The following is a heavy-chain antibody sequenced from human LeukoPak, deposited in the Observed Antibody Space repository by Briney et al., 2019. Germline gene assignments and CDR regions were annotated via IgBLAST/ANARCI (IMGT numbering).Heavy chain of an antibody. CDR1: GGSISSGGYS. Sequence: SETLSLTCAVSGGSISSGGYSWSWIRQPPAKGLEWIGYIYHSGSTYYNPSLKSRVTISVDRSKNQFSLKLSSVTAADTAVYYCARGYGDYYQIFDYWGQGTLVTVSS. V-gene: IGHV4-30-2*01. CDR3: ARGYGDYYQIFDY. D-gene: IGHD4-17*01. CDR2: IYHSGST. J-gene: IGHJ4*02.